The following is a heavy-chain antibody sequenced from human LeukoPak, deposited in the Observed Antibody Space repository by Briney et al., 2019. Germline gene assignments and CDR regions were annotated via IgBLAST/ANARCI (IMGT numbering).Heavy chain of an antibody. D-gene: IGHD6-19*01. CDR2: IYHSGST. V-gene: IGHV4-4*02. CDR3: ARDPAVTGHAFDI. Sequence: SGTLSLTCAVSGGSISISNSNWWSWVRQPPGKGLEWIGEIYHSGSTNYNPSLKSRVTISVDKSKNQFSLKLSSVTAADTAVYYCARDPAVTGHAFDIWGQGTMVTVSS. CDR1: GGSISISNSNW. J-gene: IGHJ3*02.